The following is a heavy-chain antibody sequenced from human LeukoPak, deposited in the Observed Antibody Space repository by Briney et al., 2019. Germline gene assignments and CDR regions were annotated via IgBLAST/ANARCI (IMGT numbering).Heavy chain of an antibody. CDR3: ARDYSGSYSRVYYYMDV. CDR1: GFTFSSYS. CDR2: ISSSSSTI. D-gene: IGHD1-26*01. V-gene: IGHV3-48*01. Sequence: PGGSLRLSCAASGFTFSSYSMNWVRQAPGKGLEWVSISSSSSTIYYADSVKGRFTISRDNAKNSLYLQMNSLRAEDTAVYYCARDYSGSYSRVYYYMDVWGKGTTVTVSS. J-gene: IGHJ6*03.